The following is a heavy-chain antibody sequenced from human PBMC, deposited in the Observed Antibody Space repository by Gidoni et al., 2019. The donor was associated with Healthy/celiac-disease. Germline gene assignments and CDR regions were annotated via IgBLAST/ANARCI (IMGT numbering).Heavy chain of an antibody. CDR2: ISSSSSYT. V-gene: IGHV3-11*05. Sequence: QVQLVESGGGLVKPGGSRRLSCAASGFTFSDYYMSWIRQAPGKGLEWVSYISSSSSYTNYADSVKGRFTISRDNAKNSLYLQMNSLRAEDTAVYYCARAGYSMVRGVTEVRPGYYGMDVWGQGTTVTVSS. J-gene: IGHJ6*02. CDR1: GFTFSDYY. D-gene: IGHD3-10*01. CDR3: ARAGYSMVRGVTEVRPGYYGMDV.